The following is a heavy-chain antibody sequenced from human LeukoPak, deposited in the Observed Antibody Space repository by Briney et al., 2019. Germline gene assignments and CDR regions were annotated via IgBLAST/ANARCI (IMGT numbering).Heavy chain of an antibody. J-gene: IGHJ4*02. CDR1: GGSLSNYDYY. D-gene: IGHD5-12*01. CDR3: ARETKWAAYSGYSDS. V-gene: IGHV4-30-4*01. CDR2: ISYSGLT. Sequence: SETPSLTCTVSGGSLSNYDYYWIWIRQPPRKGLEWIGDISYSGLTYYNPSLKSRITISIDTSKTQFSLNLSSVTAADTAVSYCARETKWAAYSGYSDSWGQGTLVTVSS.